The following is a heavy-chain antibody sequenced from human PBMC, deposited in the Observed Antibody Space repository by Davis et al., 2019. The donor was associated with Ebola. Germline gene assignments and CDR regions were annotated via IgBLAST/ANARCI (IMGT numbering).Heavy chain of an antibody. CDR3: AKDYLDI. CDR1: GFTFSSYG. J-gene: IGHJ3*02. Sequence: GESLKISCAASGFTFSSYGMHWVRQAPGKGLEWVAFIRYDGSNKYYADSVKGRFTISRDNSKNTLYLQMNSLRAEDTAVYYCAKDYLDIWGQGTMVTVSS. CDR2: IRYDGSNK. V-gene: IGHV3-30*02.